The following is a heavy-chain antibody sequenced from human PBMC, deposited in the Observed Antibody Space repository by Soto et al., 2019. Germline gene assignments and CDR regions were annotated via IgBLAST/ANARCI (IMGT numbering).Heavy chain of an antibody. Sequence: PGGSLRLSCAASGFTFSSYSMNWVRQAPGKGLEWVSSISSSSSYIYYADSVKGRFTISRDNAKNSLYLQMNSLRAEDTAVYYCARDVGSSSWYSEYYYYYGMDVWGQGTTVTVSS. CDR1: GFTFSSYS. D-gene: IGHD6-13*01. V-gene: IGHV3-21*01. J-gene: IGHJ6*02. CDR2: ISSSSSYI. CDR3: ARDVGSSSWYSEYYYYYGMDV.